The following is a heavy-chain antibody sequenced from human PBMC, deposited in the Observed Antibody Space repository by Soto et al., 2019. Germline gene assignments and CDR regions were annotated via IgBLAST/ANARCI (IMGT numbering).Heavy chain of an antibody. CDR2: ISYDGSNK. D-gene: IGHD3-10*01. Sequence: QVQLVESGGGVVQPGRSLRLSCAASGFTFSSYAMDWVRQAPGKGLEWVAVISYDGSNKYYADSVKGRFTISRDNSKNTLYLQMNSLRAEDTAVYYCARDRQGNWGQGTLVTVSS. V-gene: IGHV3-30-3*01. J-gene: IGHJ4*02. CDR3: ARDRQGN. CDR1: GFTFSSYA.